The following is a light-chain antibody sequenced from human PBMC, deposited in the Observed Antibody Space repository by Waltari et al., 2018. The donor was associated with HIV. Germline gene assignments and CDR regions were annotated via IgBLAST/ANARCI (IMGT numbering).Light chain of an antibody. Sequence: QSALTQPPSASGSPGQSVTISCPGTSSDVGGYNYVSWYQQLPGRAPNLMFYDVTKRPSRVPYRFSGPKPVNTASLTVSGLQAEDEADYFCSSYSGSNTLVFGGGTKLTVL. CDR1: SSDVGGYNY. V-gene: IGLV2-8*01. J-gene: IGLJ2*01. CDR3: SSYSGSNTLV. CDR2: DVT.